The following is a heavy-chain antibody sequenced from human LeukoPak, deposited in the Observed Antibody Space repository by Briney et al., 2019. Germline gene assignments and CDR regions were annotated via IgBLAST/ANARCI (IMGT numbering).Heavy chain of an antibody. J-gene: IGHJ4*02. CDR1: GFTFSDYY. CDR3: ARAVGATTGYFDY. D-gene: IGHD1-26*01. CDR2: ISSSGTTI. Sequence: GGSLSLSCEASGFTFSDYYMTWIRQAPGKGLEWISYISSSGTTIYYADSVKGRFTISRDNAKNSLYLQMSGLRAEDTAVYYCARAVGATTGYFDYWGQGTLFTVSS. V-gene: IGHV3-11*01.